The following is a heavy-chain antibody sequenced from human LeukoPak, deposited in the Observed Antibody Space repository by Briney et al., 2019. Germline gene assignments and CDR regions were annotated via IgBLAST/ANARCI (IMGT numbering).Heavy chain of an antibody. CDR1: GYTFTGYY. Sequence: ASVKVSCKASGYTFTGYYMHWVRQAPGQGLEWMGWINPNSGGTNYAQKFQGRVTMTRDTSISTAYMELSRLRSDDTAVYYCARDLADSSGYYYGYRNWFDPWGQGTLVNVSS. CDR3: ARDLADSSGYYYGYRNWFDP. V-gene: IGHV1-2*02. CDR2: INPNSGGT. D-gene: IGHD3-22*01. J-gene: IGHJ5*02.